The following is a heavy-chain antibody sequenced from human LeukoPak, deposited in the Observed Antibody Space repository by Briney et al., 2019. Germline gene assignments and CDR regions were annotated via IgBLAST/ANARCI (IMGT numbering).Heavy chain of an antibody. J-gene: IGHJ4*02. CDR3: VRGGWELDY. V-gene: IGHV3-7*01. D-gene: IGHD4-23*01. Sequence: PGGSLRLSCAASGFTFRHFWMAWVRQAPGKGLEWVAHIKEDGTANYYVDSVKGRFTISKDDGKNSLYLQMNSLRVEDKAVYYCVRGGWELDYWGQGTLVTVSS. CDR1: GFTFRHFW. CDR2: IKEDGTAN.